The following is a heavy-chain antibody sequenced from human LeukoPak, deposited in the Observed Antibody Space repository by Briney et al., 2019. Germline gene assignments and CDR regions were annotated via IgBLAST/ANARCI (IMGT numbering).Heavy chain of an antibody. CDR2: IWYDGSHK. V-gene: IGHV3-33*06. J-gene: IGHJ3*01. Sequence: GRSLRLSCAASGFTFSSYGMHWVPQAPGKGLEWVAVIWYDGSHKYYADSVKGRFTISRDNSKNTLYLQMNSLRAEDTAVYYCAKDLLSGELGNWGQGTMVTVSS. CDR1: GFTFSSYG. CDR3: AKDLLSGELGN. D-gene: IGHD7-27*01.